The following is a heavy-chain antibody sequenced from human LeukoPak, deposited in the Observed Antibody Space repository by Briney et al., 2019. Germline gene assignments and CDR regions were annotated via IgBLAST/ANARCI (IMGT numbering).Heavy chain of an antibody. CDR1: EFTFSNAW. J-gene: IGHJ5*02. CDR2: IKSGTDGGTT. Sequence: GGSLRLSCAASEFTFSNAWMSWVRQAPGKGLEWVGRIKSGTDGGTTDYAAPVKGRFTISRHDSKNTLYLQMNSLKTEDTAVYYCTTLGFDPWGQGTLVTVSS. CDR3: TTLGFDP. V-gene: IGHV3-15*05.